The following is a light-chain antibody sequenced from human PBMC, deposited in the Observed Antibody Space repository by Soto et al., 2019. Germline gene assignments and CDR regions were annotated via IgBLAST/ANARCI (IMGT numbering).Light chain of an antibody. J-gene: IGLJ3*02. CDR1: SSDVGAYNY. V-gene: IGLV2-8*01. CDR2: EVN. Sequence: QSALTQPPSASGSPGQSVTISCTGTSSDVGAYNYVSWYQQYPGKAPKLMIYEVNKRPSGVPDRFSGSKPGKTASLTVSGPQREDEAEYHCTSYAGSNIWVFGGGTKLTVL. CDR3: TSYAGSNIWV.